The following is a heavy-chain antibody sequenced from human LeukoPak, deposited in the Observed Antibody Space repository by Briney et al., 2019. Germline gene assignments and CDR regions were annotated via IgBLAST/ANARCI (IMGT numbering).Heavy chain of an antibody. V-gene: IGHV4-61*01. CDR3: ARSGLRSYYGSRDHFDY. D-gene: IGHD3-22*01. J-gene: IGHJ4*02. CDR1: GSSVSSGNFY. Sequence: PSETLSLTCTVSGSSVSSGNFYWYWIRQLPEKGLEWIGYIYYSGTTNYNPSLKSRVTISLDTSKNQFSLKLNSVTAADTAVYYCARSGLRSYYGSRDHFDYWGQGTLVTVSS. CDR2: IYYSGTT.